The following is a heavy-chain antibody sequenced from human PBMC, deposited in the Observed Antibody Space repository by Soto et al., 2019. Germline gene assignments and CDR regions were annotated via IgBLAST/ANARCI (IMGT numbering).Heavy chain of an antibody. CDR3: SRSLRKPQSSSPEYYYSGMAV. CDR1: GYSFTSYW. V-gene: IGHV5-51*01. J-gene: IGHJ6*02. CDR2: IYPGDSDT. Sequence: GESLKISCKGSGYSFTSYWIGWVRQMPGKGLEWMGIIYPGDSDTRYSPSFQGQVTISADKSISTAYLQWSSLKASDTAMYYCSRSLRKPQSSSPEYYYSGMAVWRQGTTGTVS. D-gene: IGHD6-6*01.